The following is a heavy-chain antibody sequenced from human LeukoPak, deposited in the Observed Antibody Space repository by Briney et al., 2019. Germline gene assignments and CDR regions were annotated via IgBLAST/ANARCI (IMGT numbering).Heavy chain of an antibody. CDR1: GITVSDNY. CDR2: ISGSGGNT. Sequence: PGGSLRLSCAASGITVSDNYMSWVRQAPGKGLEWVSSISGSGGNTYYADSVKGRFTISRDNSKNTLFLHMNSLRAEDTAVYYCAKALGGYHFDYWGQGTLVTVSS. J-gene: IGHJ4*02. V-gene: IGHV3-23*01. D-gene: IGHD3-16*01. CDR3: AKALGGYHFDY.